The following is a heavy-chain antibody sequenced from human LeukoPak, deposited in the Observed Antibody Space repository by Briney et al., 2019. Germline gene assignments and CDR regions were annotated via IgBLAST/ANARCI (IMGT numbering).Heavy chain of an antibody. V-gene: IGHV3-64D*09. CDR1: GFTFNTYA. Sequence: GGSLRLSCSASGFTFNTYAMHWVRQAPGKGLEYVAAISSNGGRTYHADSVKGRLTISRDNSKNTLYLQMSSLRAEDTAVYYCVKARGSGWSSHYFDYWGQGTLVTVSS. CDR2: ISSNGGRT. J-gene: IGHJ4*02. D-gene: IGHD6-25*01. CDR3: VKARGSGWSSHYFDY.